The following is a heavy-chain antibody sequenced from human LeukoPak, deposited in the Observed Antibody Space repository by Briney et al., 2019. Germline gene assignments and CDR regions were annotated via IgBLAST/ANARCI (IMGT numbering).Heavy chain of an antibody. J-gene: IGHJ4*02. CDR3: ARGPEPVRFDY. CDR2: IYSGGST. V-gene: IGHV3-66*01. Sequence: PGGSLRLSCAASGFTVSSNYMSWVRQAPGKGLEWVSVIYSGGSTYYADSVKGRFTISRDNSKNTLYLQMNSLRAEDTAVYYCARGPEPVRFDYWGQGTLVTVSS. D-gene: IGHD1-14*01. CDR1: GFTVSSNY.